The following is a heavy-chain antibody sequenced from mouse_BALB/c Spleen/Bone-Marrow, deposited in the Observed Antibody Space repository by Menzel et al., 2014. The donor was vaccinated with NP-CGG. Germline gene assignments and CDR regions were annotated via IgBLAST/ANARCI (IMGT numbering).Heavy chain of an antibody. V-gene: IGHV14-3*02. CDR1: GFNIKDTY. CDR2: IDPANGNT. D-gene: IGHD3-2*01. Sequence: VQLKQSGAELVKPGASVKLSCTASGFNIKDTYMHWVKQRPEQGLEWIGRIDPANGNTKYDPKFQGKATITADTSSNTASLQLSSLTSEDTAVYYCATDSSGYLDYWGQGTTLTVSS. J-gene: IGHJ2*01. CDR3: ATDSSGYLDY.